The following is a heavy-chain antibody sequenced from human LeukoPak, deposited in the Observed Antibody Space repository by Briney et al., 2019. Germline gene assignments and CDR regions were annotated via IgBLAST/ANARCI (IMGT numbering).Heavy chain of an antibody. CDR3: ARTLYYYDSSGYYYFDY. CDR1: GGSISSSSYY. J-gene: IGHJ4*02. Sequence: SETLSLTCTVSGGSISSSSYYWGWIRQPPGKGLEWIGSIYYSGSTYYNPSLKSRVTISVDTSKNQFSLKLSSVTAADTAVYYCARTLYYYDSSGYYYFDYWGQGTVVTVSS. D-gene: IGHD3-22*01. V-gene: IGHV4-39*07. CDR2: IYYSGST.